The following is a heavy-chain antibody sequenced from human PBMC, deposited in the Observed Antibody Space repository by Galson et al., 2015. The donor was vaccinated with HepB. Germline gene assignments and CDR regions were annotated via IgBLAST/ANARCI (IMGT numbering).Heavy chain of an antibody. J-gene: IGHJ4*02. V-gene: IGHV3-7*03. CDR1: GFTFSSYW. Sequence: SLRLSCAASGFTFSSYWMSWVRQAPGKGLEWVANIKQDGSEKYYVDSVKGRFTISRDNAKNSLYLQMNSLRAEDTAVYYCARESWLGYSYSYCDYWGQGTLVTVSS. D-gene: IGHD5-18*01. CDR2: IKQDGSEK. CDR3: ARESWLGYSYSYCDY.